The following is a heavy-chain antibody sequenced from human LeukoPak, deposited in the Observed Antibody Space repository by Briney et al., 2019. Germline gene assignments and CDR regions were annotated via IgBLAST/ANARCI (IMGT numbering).Heavy chain of an antibody. CDR2: ISGSGGST. Sequence: GGSLRLSCAASGFTFSSYAMSWVRQAPGKGLEWVSAISGSGGSTYYADSVKGRFTTSRDNSKNTLYLQMNSLRAEDTAVYYCAKRDGYNRDYFDYWGQGTLVTVSS. J-gene: IGHJ4*02. CDR3: AKRDGYNRDYFDY. D-gene: IGHD5-24*01. CDR1: GFTFSSYA. V-gene: IGHV3-23*01.